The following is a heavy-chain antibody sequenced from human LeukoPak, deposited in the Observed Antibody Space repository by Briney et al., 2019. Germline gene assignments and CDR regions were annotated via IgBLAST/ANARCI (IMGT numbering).Heavy chain of an antibody. J-gene: IGHJ4*02. Sequence: GASVKVSCKASGGTFSSYAISWVRQAPGQGLEWMGGIIPIFGTANYAQKFQGRVTITADKATSTAYMELSSLRSEDTAVYYCARGGIQLWLQIFDYWGQGTLVTVSS. V-gene: IGHV1-69*06. CDR2: IIPIFGTA. D-gene: IGHD5-18*01. CDR3: ARGGIQLWLQIFDY. CDR1: GGTFSSYA.